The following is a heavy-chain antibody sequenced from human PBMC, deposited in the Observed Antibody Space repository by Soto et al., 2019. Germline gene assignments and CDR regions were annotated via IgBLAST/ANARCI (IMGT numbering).Heavy chain of an antibody. CDR2: VYYDGRT. Sequence: QVQLQESGPGLAKPSETLSLNCNVSGAFISRGGYYWSWIRQLPGKGLEWIGYVYYDGRTYYNPSLQSRLTMSLDTSEHQFSLKLSSLTAADTAVYFCARGNHVFDSSGLDFNYWGQGILVTVSS. D-gene: IGHD3-22*01. V-gene: IGHV4-31*03. J-gene: IGHJ4*02. CDR1: GAFISRGGYY. CDR3: ARGNHVFDSSGLDFNY.